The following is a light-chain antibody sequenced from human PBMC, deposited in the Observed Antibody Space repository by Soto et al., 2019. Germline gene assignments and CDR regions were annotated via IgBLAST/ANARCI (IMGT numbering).Light chain of an antibody. V-gene: IGKV3-20*01. CDR1: QSVSSTY. CDR2: GAS. J-gene: IGKJ1*01. CDR3: QQYGSSPRT. Sequence: EIVLTQSPGTLSLSPGERATLSCRASQSVSSTYLIWYQQKPGQAPRLLIYGASSRATGVPDRFSGGGPGTDFTLTISRLEPEDFAVYYCQQYGSSPRTFGQGTKVDIK.